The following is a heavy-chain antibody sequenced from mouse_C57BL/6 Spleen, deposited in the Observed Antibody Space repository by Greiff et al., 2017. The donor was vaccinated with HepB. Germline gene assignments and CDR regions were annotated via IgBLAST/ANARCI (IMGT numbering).Heavy chain of an antibody. CDR3: ARQDYSNRAWFAY. CDR1: GFTFSSYT. V-gene: IGHV5-9*01. J-gene: IGHJ3*01. Sequence: EVMLVESGGGLVKPGGSLKLSCAASGFTFSSYTMSWVRQTPEKRLEWVATISGGGGNTYYPDSVKGRFTISRDNAKNTLYLQMSSLRSEDTALYYCARQDYSNRAWFAYWGQGTLVTVSA. D-gene: IGHD2-5*01. CDR2: ISGGGGNT.